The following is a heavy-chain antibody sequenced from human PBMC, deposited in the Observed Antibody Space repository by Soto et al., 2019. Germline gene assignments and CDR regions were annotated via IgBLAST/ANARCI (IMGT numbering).Heavy chain of an antibody. CDR1: GGNISNDNYY. CDR3: SREDYYGSGTSDY. CDR2: ISHSGNT. Sequence: SETLSLTSTVSGGNISNDNYYWSWIRQHPGKGLEWIGYISHSGNTYYNPSLNRSASISVDTSKNQLSLRLSSVPAADTAVYYCSREDYYGSGTSDYWGQGTLVTVSS. D-gene: IGHD3-10*01. V-gene: IGHV4-31*03. J-gene: IGHJ4*02.